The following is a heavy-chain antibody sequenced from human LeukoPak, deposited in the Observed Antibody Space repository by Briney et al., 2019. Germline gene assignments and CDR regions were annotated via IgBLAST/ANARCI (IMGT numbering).Heavy chain of an antibody. J-gene: IGHJ5*02. Sequence: GGSLRLSCAASGFRFTIHWMSWVRQAPGKGLEWVANIKEDGSEKYYVDSVKGRFTISRDNAKNSLFLQMNSLRVEDTAVYCCARDRPHYGNTHLFDPWGQGTLVTVSS. D-gene: IGHD3-10*01. CDR3: ARDRPHYGNTHLFDP. V-gene: IGHV3-7*01. CDR1: GFRFTIHW. CDR2: IKEDGSEK.